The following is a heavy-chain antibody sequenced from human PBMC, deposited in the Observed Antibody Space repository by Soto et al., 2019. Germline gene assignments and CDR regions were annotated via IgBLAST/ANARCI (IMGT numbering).Heavy chain of an antibody. CDR1: GFIFSHAW. V-gene: IGHV3-15*01. J-gene: IGHJ4*02. CDR2: IRSQSAGATT. Sequence: EVQLVESGGGLVKSGGSLRLSCAASGFIFSHAWMTWVRQARGKGLEGVGRIRSQSAGATTDYAAPVKGRFTISRDDSKNTLYLQMNSLKTEDTALYYCTTDLHSEYALSYWGQGTLVTVSS. CDR3: TTDLHSEYALSY.